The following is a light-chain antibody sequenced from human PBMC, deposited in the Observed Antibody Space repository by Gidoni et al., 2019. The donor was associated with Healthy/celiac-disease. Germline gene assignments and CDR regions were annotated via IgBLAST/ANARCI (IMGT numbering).Light chain of an antibody. CDR1: SSNIGAGYD. V-gene: IGLV1-40*01. J-gene: IGLJ2*01. CDR3: QSYDSSLSGSV. CDR2: GKS. Sequence: QSVLTQPPSVSGAPGQRVTISCTGISSNIGAGYDVHWYQQLPGTAPKILIYGKSNRHSGVLDRFSGSKSGTSASLAITGLQAEDEADYYCQSYDSSLSGSVFGGGTKLTVL.